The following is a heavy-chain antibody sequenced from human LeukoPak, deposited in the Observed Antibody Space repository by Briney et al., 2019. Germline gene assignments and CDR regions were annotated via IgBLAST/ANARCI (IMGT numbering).Heavy chain of an antibody. V-gene: IGHV6-1*01. CDR2: TYYRAKWYN. CDR3: ARDHDFWSGLIDY. D-gene: IGHD3-3*01. J-gene: IGHJ4*02. Sequence: SQTLSLTCAISGDTASSNSAACNWIRQSPSRGLEWLGRTYYRAKWYNDYAVSVKSRITINPDTSKNQLYLKMISVNPEDTDVYYCARDHDFWSGLIDYWGQGTLVTVSS. CDR1: GDTASSNSAA.